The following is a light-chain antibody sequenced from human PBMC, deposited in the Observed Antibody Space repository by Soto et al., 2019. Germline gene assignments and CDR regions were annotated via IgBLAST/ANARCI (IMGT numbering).Light chain of an antibody. V-gene: IGKV4-1*01. CDR1: QSVLYSSNNENY. CDR2: WAS. J-gene: IGKJ2*01. CDR3: QQYHLSPVT. Sequence: DIVMTQSPDSLAVSLGERATINCKSSQSVLYSSNNENYLAWYQQKPGQPPRLLISWASSRESGVPDRFSGSGSGTDFRLTISSLQAEDVAVYYCQQYHLSPVTFGQGTKLEIK.